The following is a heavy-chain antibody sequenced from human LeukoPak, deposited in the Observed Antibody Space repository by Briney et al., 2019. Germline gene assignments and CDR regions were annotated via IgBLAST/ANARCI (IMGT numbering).Heavy chain of an antibody. Sequence: GGSLRLSCAASGFTFSSYSMNWVRQAPGKGLEWVSSISSSSSYIYYADSVKGRFTISRDNAKNSLYLQMNSLRAEDTAVYYCARDARPSSSWSWYWFDPWGQGTLVTVSS. CDR1: GFTFSSYS. D-gene: IGHD6-13*01. CDR2: ISSSSSYI. J-gene: IGHJ5*02. V-gene: IGHV3-21*01. CDR3: ARDARPSSSWSWYWFDP.